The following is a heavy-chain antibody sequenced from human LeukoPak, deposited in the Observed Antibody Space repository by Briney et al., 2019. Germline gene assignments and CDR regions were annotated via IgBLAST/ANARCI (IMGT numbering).Heavy chain of an antibody. J-gene: IGHJ4*02. CDR1: GGSVSDYY. CDR2: IYHTGST. V-gene: IGHV4-59*02. D-gene: IGHD7-27*01. CDR3: ASRKLGNDY. Sequence: SETLSLTCTISGGSVSDYYWSWIRQSLGKGLEWIGYIYHTGSTSYSPSLKSRVTISADTSQNQFSLKLSSVTAADTAVYYCASRKLGNDYWGQGTLVTVSS.